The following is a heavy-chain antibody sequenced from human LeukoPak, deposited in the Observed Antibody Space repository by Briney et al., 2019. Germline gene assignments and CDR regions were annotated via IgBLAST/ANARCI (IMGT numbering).Heavy chain of an antibody. J-gene: IGHJ6*02. Sequence: GGSLTLSCAASGFTFSSYGMHWVRQAPGKGLEWVGVISYIGSNKYYADSVKGRFTISRDNSKNTLYLQMNSLRAEDTAVYYCAKVGGDCSSTSCYEVGDYYYYGMDVWGQGTTVTVSS. D-gene: IGHD2-2*01. CDR3: AKVGGDCSSTSCYEVGDYYYYGMDV. CDR2: ISYIGSNK. V-gene: IGHV3-30*18. CDR1: GFTFSSYG.